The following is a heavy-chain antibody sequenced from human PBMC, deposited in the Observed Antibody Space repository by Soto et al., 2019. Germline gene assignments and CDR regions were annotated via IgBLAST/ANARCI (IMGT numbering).Heavy chain of an antibody. J-gene: IGHJ6*03. D-gene: IGHD1-7*01. V-gene: IGHV3-9*01. CDR2: ISWNSGSI. CDR1: GFTFDDYA. CDR3: AKENRRNWNYISHNYYMDV. Sequence: PGGSLRLSCAASGFTFDDYAMHWVRQAPGKGLEWVSGISWNSGSIGYADSVKGRFTISRDNAKNSLYLQMNSLRAEDTALYYCAKENRRNWNYISHNYYMDVWGKGTTVTFSS.